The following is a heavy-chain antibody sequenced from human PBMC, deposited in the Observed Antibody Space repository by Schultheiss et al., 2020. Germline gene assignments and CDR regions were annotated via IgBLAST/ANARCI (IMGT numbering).Heavy chain of an antibody. CDR1: KSTFSRFD. D-gene: IGHD2-21*01. V-gene: IGHV3-30*18. CDR3: AKSRRYVVVLNSTGQEVVYNWLNA. J-gene: IGHJ5*02. Sequence: GGSLRLTCAASKSTFSRFDMFWGRQSPGKGPEWVATISADGQNKYYGDSMQGRFTISRDNSRSTLYLQMNSLRLEDTALYYCAKSRRYVVVLNSTGQEVVYNWLNACGQGTLVTVSS. CDR2: ISADGQNK.